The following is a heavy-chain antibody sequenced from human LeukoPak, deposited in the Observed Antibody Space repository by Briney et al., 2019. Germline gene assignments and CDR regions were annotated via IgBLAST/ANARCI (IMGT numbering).Heavy chain of an antibody. Sequence: PSQTLSLTCTVPGGSISSGGYYWSWIRQHPGKGLEWIGYIYYSGSTYYNPSFKSRVTISVDTSKNQFSLKLSSVTAADTAVYYCARDRRGYCSSTSCANWFDPWGQGTLVTVSS. D-gene: IGHD2-2*01. CDR1: GGSISSGGYY. CDR2: IYYSGST. CDR3: ARDRRGYCSSTSCANWFDP. J-gene: IGHJ5*02. V-gene: IGHV4-31*03.